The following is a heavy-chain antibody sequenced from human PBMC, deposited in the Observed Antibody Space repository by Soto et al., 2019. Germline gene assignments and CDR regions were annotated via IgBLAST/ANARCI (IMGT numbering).Heavy chain of an antibody. CDR2: IHGTRSII. Sequence: EVQLVESGGGLVQPGGSLKLSCAVSGFTFSSHAMNWVRQAPGKGLEWVAYIHGTRSIIYYADSVKGRFTISRDNAKNSLYLQMDSLRDEDTALYYCARDARNADYDSWCQGTLVTVSS. J-gene: IGHJ5*01. CDR3: ARDARNADYDS. CDR1: GFTFSSHA. V-gene: IGHV3-48*02. D-gene: IGHD3-16*01.